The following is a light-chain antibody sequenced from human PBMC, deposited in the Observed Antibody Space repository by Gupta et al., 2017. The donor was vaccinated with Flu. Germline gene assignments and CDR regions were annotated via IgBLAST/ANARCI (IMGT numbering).Light chain of an antibody. Sequence: GTLSAAPVESIAIISRAARNIYRNLLVWYQQKPGQAPRVVMYGTSTRAPGITERFTSDGSGTDFTLTISGVEPEDCGIYYCHQYKTSPYTFGQGTKVEIK. CDR2: GTS. V-gene: IGKV3-20*01. CDR3: HQYKTSPYT. CDR1: RNIYRNL. J-gene: IGKJ2*01.